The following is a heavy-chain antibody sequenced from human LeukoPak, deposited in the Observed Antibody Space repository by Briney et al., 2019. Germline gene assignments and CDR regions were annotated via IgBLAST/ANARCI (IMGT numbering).Heavy chain of an antibody. J-gene: IGHJ5*02. CDR2: INTNTGNP. CDR1: GYTFTGYY. Sequence: GASVTVSCKASGYTFTGYYMHWVRQAPGQGLEWMGWINTNTGNPTYAQGFTGRFVFSLDTSVSTAYLQISSLKAEDTAVYYCARDPVVVVVPAAMFSWFDPWGQGTLVTVSS. V-gene: IGHV7-4-1*02. D-gene: IGHD2-2*01. CDR3: ARDPVVVVVPAAMFSWFDP.